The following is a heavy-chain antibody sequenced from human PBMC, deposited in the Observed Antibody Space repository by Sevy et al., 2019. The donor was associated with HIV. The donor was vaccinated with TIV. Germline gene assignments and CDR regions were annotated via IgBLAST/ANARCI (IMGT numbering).Heavy chain of an antibody. Sequence: SLKISCAASNLTFEDYAMHWVRRAPGKGLEWVSGISWNGADIGFAASVKGRSTISRDNAKSSVYLQINSLTPEDTGVYYCAKGQQLITQSGSYFYYGMNVWGQGTTVTVSS. CDR3: AKGQQLITQSGSYFYYGMNV. CDR1: NLTFEDYA. J-gene: IGHJ6*02. CDR2: ISWNGADI. D-gene: IGHD6-13*01. V-gene: IGHV3-9*01.